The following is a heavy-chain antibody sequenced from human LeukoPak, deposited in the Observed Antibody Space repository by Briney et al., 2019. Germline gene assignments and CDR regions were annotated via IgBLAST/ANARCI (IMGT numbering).Heavy chain of an antibody. V-gene: IGHV4-34*01. D-gene: IGHD2-2*01. CDR3: ARGPARRGFLYQTSDY. CDR2: INHSGST. Sequence: SGTLSLTCAVYGGSFSGYYWSWIRQPPGKGLEWIGEINHSGSTNYNPSLKSRVTVSVDTSKNQFSLKLSFVTAADTAVYYCARGPARRGFLYQTSDYWGQGTLVTVSS. J-gene: IGHJ4*02. CDR1: GGSFSGYY.